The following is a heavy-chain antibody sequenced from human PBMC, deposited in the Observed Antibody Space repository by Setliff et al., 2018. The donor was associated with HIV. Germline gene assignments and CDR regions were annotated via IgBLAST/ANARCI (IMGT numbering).Heavy chain of an antibody. J-gene: IGHJ5*02. D-gene: IGHD2-2*01. CDR1: GGTFSSYA. CDR2: IIPIFGTV. V-gene: IGHV1-69*05. CDR3: ARDFGGYCSSMSCPGLFDP. Sequence: SVKVSCKASGGTFSSYAISWVRQAPGQGLEWMGGIIPIFGTVNYAQKFWGRVTITTHESTSTAYMELSSLRSEDTAVYYCARDFGGYCSSMSCPGLFDPWGQGTLVTVSS.